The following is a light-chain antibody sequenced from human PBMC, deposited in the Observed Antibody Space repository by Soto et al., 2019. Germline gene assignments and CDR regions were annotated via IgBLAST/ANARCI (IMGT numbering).Light chain of an antibody. CDR3: HVWDSDANHVV. V-gene: IGLV3-21*01. Sequence: SSELTQPPSVSVDPGMTARITCGGNDIGSKSVHWYQQKPGQAPVLVIYYEIDRPSGIPERFSGSNSGNTATLTITRVDAGDEADYYCHVWDSDANHVVFGGGTKLTVL. CDR1: DIGSKS. CDR2: YEI. J-gene: IGLJ2*01.